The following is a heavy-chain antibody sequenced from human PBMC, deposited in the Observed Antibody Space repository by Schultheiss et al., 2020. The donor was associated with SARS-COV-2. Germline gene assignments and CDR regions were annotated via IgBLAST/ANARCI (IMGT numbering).Heavy chain of an antibody. CDR2: ISWNSYSI. Sequence: SLKISCAASGFTFDDYAMHWVRQAPGKGLEWVSGISWNSYSIGYADSVKGRFTISRDNAKNSLNLQMNSLRAEDTALYYCAKNPRSGSSSWYTFDFWGQGTLVTVSS. CDR1: GFTFDDYA. J-gene: IGHJ4*02. D-gene: IGHD6-13*01. V-gene: IGHV3-9*01. CDR3: AKNPRSGSSSWYTFDF.